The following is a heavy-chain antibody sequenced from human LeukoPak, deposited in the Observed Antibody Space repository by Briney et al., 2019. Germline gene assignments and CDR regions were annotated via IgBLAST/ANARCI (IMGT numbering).Heavy chain of an antibody. J-gene: IGHJ4*02. CDR3: ARVWSPPYTSSWPYYFDF. CDR1: GFSFSSYS. CDR2: ISSSSSYI. Sequence: GGSLRLSCAASGFSFSSYSMNWVRQAPGKGLEWVSPISSSSSYIYYVDSVKGRFTISRDNAKNSLYLQMHSLRAEDTAVYYCARVWSPPYTSSWPYYFDFWGQGTLVTVSS. D-gene: IGHD6-13*01. V-gene: IGHV3-21*01.